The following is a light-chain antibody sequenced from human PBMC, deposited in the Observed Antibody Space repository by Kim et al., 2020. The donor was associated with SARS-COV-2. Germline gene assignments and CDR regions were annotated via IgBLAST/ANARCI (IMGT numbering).Light chain of an antibody. J-gene: IGLJ2*01. CDR2: GKN. CDR1: SLRTYY. Sequence: ALGQTVRITCQGGSLRTYYASWYQQKPGQAPILVIYGKNNRPSGIPDRFSGSSSGNTASLTVTGAQAVDEADYYCNSRDNSGDHVVFGGGTRLTVL. V-gene: IGLV3-19*01. CDR3: NSRDNSGDHVV.